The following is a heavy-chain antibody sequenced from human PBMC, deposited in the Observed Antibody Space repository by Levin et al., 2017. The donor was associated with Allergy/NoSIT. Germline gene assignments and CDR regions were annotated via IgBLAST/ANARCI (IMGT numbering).Heavy chain of an antibody. D-gene: IGHD2-21*01. CDR2: IPGSGNYI. CDR3: ARDLFLQGAFDI. V-gene: IGHV3-21*01. J-gene: IGHJ3*02. CDR1: GFSFSTYT. Sequence: GGSLRLSCAASGFSFSTYTMNWVRQAPGKGLEWVSSIPGSGNYIYYADSVKGRFAISRDNAKNSLFLQMNSLRAEDTAIYYCARDLFLQGAFDIWGQGTMVTVSS.